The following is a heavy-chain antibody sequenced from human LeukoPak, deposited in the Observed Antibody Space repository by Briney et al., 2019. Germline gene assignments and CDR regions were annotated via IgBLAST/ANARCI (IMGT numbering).Heavy chain of an antibody. CDR2: MNPTNGDT. CDR1: GYSFTGYD. J-gene: IGHJ4*02. CDR3: ATSAPAEIAVATT. Sequence: ASVKVSCKASGYSFTGYDINWVRPATGQGLEWMGWMNPTNGDTGYAQKFQGRLTMTRSTSIKTAYMDLSSLTSEGTAIYYCATSAPAEIAVATTWGQGTLVTVSS. D-gene: IGHD6-19*01. V-gene: IGHV1-8*01.